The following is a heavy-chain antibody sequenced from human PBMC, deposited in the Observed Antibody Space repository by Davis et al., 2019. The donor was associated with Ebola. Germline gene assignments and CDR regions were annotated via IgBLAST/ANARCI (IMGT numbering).Heavy chain of an antibody. V-gene: IGHV3-53*01. CDR3: TRDDEGSGFGV. J-gene: IGHJ4*02. CDR2: IFANGNT. D-gene: IGHD3-3*01. Sequence: GESLKISCAASGFSVSTNYMSWVRQAPGKGLEWVSLIFANGNTYYADSVKGRFTISRDNSKNTLYLQMNSLGAEDTAVYYCTRDDEGSGFGVWGQGTLVTVSS. CDR1: GFSVSTNY.